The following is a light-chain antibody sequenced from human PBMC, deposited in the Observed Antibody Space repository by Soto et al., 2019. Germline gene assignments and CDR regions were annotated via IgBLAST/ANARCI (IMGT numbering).Light chain of an antibody. CDR2: EVS. J-gene: IGLJ3*02. Sequence: QSVLTQPASVSGSPGQSITISCSGSRSDVGNYNLVSWYQQHPGKAPTLIIYEVSKRPSGVSNRFSGSKSGNTASLTISGLQAEDEADYYCCSYAGSTIWVFGGGTKVTVL. CDR1: RSDVGNYNL. CDR3: CSYAGSTIWV. V-gene: IGLV2-23*02.